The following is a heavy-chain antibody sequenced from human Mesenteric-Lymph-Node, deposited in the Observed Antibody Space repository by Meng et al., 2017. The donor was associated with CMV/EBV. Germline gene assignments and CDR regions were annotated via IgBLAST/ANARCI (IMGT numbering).Heavy chain of an antibody. V-gene: IGHV3-30-3*01. Sequence: SCKASGGTFSSYAMHWVRQAPGKGLGWVAVISYDGSNKYYADSVKGRFTISRDNSKNTLYLQMNSLRAEDTAVYYCARNTPSSSSGYYYGMDVWGQGTTVTVSS. CDR1: GGTFSSYA. J-gene: IGHJ6*02. D-gene: IGHD6-6*01. CDR3: ARNTPSSSSGYYYGMDV. CDR2: ISYDGSNK.